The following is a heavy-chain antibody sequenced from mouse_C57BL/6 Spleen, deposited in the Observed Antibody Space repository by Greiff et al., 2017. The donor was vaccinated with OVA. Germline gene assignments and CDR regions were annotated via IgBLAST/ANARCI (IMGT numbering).Heavy chain of an antibody. CDR1: GYTFTSYW. CDR3: AREAIYYGNYEDFDY. Sequence: QVQLQQPGAELVRPGSSVKLSCKASGYTFTSYWMHWVKQRPIQGLEWIGNIDPSDSETHYNQKFKDKATLTVDKSSSTAYMQLSSLTSEDSAVYYCAREAIYYGNYEDFDYWGQGTTLTVSS. D-gene: IGHD2-1*01. J-gene: IGHJ2*01. CDR2: IDPSDSET. V-gene: IGHV1-52*01.